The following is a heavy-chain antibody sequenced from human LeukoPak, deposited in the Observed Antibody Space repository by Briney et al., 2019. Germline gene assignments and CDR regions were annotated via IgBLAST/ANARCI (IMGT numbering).Heavy chain of an antibody. V-gene: IGHV4-39*01. CDR3: ARPATAMTVTTAFAY. Sequence: SETLSLTCTVSAGSISSSSYYWGWIRQPPGKGLEWIGSIYYSGSTYYNPSLKSRVTISVDTSKNQFSLKLSSVTAADTAVYYCARPATAMTVTTAFAYWGQGTLVTVSS. J-gene: IGHJ4*02. D-gene: IGHD4-17*01. CDR1: AGSISSSSYY. CDR2: IYYSGST.